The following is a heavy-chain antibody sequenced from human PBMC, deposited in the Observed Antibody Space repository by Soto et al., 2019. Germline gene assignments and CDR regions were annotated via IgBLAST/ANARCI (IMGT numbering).Heavy chain of an antibody. D-gene: IGHD3-3*01. Sequence: PSETLSLTCAFYGGSFSGYYWSWIRQPPGKGLEWIGEINHSGSTNYNPSLKSRVTISVDTSKNQFSLKLSSVTAADTAVYYCARGGRFLEWLLQIKGLFLDYWGQGTLVTVSS. V-gene: IGHV4-34*01. CDR3: ARGGRFLEWLLQIKGLFLDY. J-gene: IGHJ4*02. CDR2: INHSGST. CDR1: GGSFSGYY.